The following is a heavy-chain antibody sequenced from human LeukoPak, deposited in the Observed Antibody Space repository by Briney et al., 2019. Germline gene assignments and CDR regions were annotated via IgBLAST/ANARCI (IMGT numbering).Heavy chain of an antibody. CDR1: GGTFSSYA. V-gene: IGHV1-8*02. CDR2: MNPNSGNT. Sequence: VASVKVSCKASGGTFSSYAINWVRQATGQGLEWMGWMNPNSGNTGYAQKFQGRVTMTRNTSISTAYMELSSLRSEDTAVYYCARGDLGIRDYWGQGTLVTVSS. J-gene: IGHJ4*02. D-gene: IGHD3-16*01. CDR3: ARGDLGIRDY.